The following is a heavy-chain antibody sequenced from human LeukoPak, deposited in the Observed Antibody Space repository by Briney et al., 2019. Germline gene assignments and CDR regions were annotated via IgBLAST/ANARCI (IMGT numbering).Heavy chain of an antibody. V-gene: IGHV3-74*01. CDR2: INSDGSST. J-gene: IGHJ4*02. Sequence: GGSLRLSCAASGFTFSSYAMSWVRQAPGKGLVWVSRINSDGSSTSYADSVKGRFTISRDNAKNTLYLQMNSLRAEDTAVYYCASLRFRGVEMDYWGQGTLVTVSS. D-gene: IGHD5-24*01. CDR3: ASLRFRGVEMDY. CDR1: GFTFSSYA.